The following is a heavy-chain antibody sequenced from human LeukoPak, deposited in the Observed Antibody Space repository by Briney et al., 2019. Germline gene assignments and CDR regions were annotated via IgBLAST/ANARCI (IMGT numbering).Heavy chain of an antibody. CDR1: GGTFSSYA. Sequence: GASVKVSCKASGGTFSSYAISWVRHAPGQGLEWMGRIIPIFGIANYAQKVQGRVTITADKSTSTAYMELSSLRSEDTAVYYCARDRDSGYDSYYYYGMDVWGQGTTVTVSS. V-gene: IGHV1-69*04. D-gene: IGHD5-12*01. CDR2: IIPIFGIA. CDR3: ARDRDSGYDSYYYYGMDV. J-gene: IGHJ6*02.